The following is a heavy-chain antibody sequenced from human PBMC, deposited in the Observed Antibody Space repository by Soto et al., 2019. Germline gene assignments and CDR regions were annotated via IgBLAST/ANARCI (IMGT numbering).Heavy chain of an antibody. Sequence: GGSLRLSCAASGFTFSSYAMSWVRQAPGKGLEWVSAISGGGGSTYYADSVKGRFTISRDNSKNTLYLQMNSLRAEDTDVYYCAKSSIGEAAGHYYYYYGMDVWGQGTTVTVSS. CDR1: GFTFSSYA. D-gene: IGHD6-13*01. V-gene: IGHV3-23*01. J-gene: IGHJ6*02. CDR3: AKSSIGEAAGHYYYYYGMDV. CDR2: ISGGGGST.